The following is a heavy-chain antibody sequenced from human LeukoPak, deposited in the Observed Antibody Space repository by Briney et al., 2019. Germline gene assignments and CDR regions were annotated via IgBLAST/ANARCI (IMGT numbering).Heavy chain of an antibody. CDR1: GASISSSSHY. J-gene: IGHJ4*02. CDR2: IYYSGFT. CDR3: ARLDWGSGGSGSFDH. D-gene: IGHD7-27*01. Sequence: PSETLSLTCTVSGASISSSSHYWGWIRQPPGKGLEWIGSIYYSGFTHYNPSLKSRVTMSVDTSKNQFALKLSSVTAADTAVYFCARLDWGSGGSGSFDHWGQGTLVTVSS. V-gene: IGHV4-39*01.